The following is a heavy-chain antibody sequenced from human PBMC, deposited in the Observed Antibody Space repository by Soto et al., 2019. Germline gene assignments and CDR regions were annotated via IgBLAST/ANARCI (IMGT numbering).Heavy chain of an antibody. CDR2: IYYSGST. J-gene: IGHJ4*02. CDR1: GGSISSYY. D-gene: IGHD6-19*01. V-gene: IGHV4-59*08. Sequence: SGTLSLTCTVPGGSISSYYLSWIRQPPGKGLEWIGYIYYSGSTNYNPSLKSRVTISVDTSKNQFSLKLSSVTAADTAVYYCVRQGVASTCDYWVQGILVTVSS. CDR3: VRQGVASTCDY.